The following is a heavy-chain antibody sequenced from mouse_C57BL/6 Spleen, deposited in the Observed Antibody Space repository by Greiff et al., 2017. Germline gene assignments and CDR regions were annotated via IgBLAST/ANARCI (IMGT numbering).Heavy chain of an antibody. CDR3: ARSGYIASVVGY. Sequence: QVQLQQPGAELVKPGASVKLSCTASGYTFTSYWMHWVKQRPGRGLEWIGRIDPNSGGTKYNEKFKSKATLTVDKPSSTAYMQRSSLTSEDSAVYYCARSGYIASVVGYWGQGTTLTVSS. CDR2: IDPNSGGT. V-gene: IGHV1-72*01. J-gene: IGHJ2*01. CDR1: GYTFTSYW. D-gene: IGHD1-1*01.